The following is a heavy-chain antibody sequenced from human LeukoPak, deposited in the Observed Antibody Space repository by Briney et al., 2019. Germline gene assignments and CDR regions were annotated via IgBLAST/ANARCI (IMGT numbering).Heavy chain of an antibody. CDR3: ASRLYCSNTRCRNFPFAY. D-gene: IGHD2-2*01. CDR2: IIPIFGTA. J-gene: IGHJ4*02. CDR1: GGTFSSYA. Sequence: SVKVSCKASGGTFSSYAINWVRQAPGQGLKWMGGIIPIFGTANYAQKFQDRVTITADESTSTAYMELSSLRSEDTAIYYCASRLYCSNTRCRNFPFAYWGQGTLVTVSS. V-gene: IGHV1-69*01.